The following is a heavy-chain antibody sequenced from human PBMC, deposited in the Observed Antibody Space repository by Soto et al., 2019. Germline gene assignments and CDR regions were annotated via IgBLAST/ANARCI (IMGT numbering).Heavy chain of an antibody. D-gene: IGHD4-4*01. V-gene: IGHV4-34*01. CDR3: ARGMTTVTTLDY. CDR1: GGSFSGYY. CDR2: INHSGST. Sequence: SETLSLTCAVYGGSFSGYYWSWILQPPGKGLEWIGEINHSGSTNYNPSLKSRVTISVDRSKNQFSLKLSSVTAADTAVYYCARGMTTVTTLDYWGQGTRVT. J-gene: IGHJ4*02.